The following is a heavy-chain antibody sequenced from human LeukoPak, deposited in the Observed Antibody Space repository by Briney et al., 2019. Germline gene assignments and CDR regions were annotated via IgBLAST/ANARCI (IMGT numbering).Heavy chain of an antibody. Sequence: TTSETPSLTCTVSDDSISSSSYYWGWIRQPPGKGLEWIGSIFYSGSTYYNSSLQTRVIISIDTSKNQFSLRLSSVTAADTAVYYCARITVGGDPTIDVWGKGTTVTVSS. D-gene: IGHD6-19*01. V-gene: IGHV4-39*07. CDR3: ARITVGGDPTIDV. CDR2: IFYSGST. J-gene: IGHJ6*03. CDR1: DDSISSSSYY.